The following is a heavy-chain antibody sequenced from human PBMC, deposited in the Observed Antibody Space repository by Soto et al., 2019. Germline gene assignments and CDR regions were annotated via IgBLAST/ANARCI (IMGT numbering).Heavy chain of an antibody. CDR3: ARGRYGDY. J-gene: IGHJ4*02. V-gene: IGHV1-18*01. CDR2: ISAHNGNT. CDR1: GYDFTTYG. D-gene: IGHD1-1*01. Sequence: QVHLVQSGAEVKKPGASVKVSCKGSGYDFTTYGITWVRHAPGQGLERMAWISAHNGNTDYAQKLQGRVTVTRETSTSTAYMELRSLRSDDTAVYYCARGRYGDYWGQGDLVTVSS.